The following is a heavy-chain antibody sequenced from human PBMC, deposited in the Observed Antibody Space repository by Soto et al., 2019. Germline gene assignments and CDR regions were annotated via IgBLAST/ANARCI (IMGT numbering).Heavy chain of an antibody. CDR2: INVGNGNA. Sequence: QVQFVQSGAEVMKPGASVKLSCKTSGYTYTEYAIHWVRQAPGQGLEWMGWINVGNGNAKYSQRVEGRVTMTRVASVIAVYTEVGTLISEDTAVYYCPSSSVWGYWGQGTLVTVSS. D-gene: IGHD3-16*01. CDR3: PSSSVWGY. CDR1: GYTYTEYA. V-gene: IGHV1-3*01. J-gene: IGHJ4*02.